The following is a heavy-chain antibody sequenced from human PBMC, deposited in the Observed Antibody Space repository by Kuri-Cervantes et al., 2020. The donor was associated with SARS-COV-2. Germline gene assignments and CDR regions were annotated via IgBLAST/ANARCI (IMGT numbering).Heavy chain of an antibody. D-gene: IGHD3-10*01. CDR1: GFTFSDYY. J-gene: IGHJ6*03. V-gene: IGHV3-11*04. Sequence: LSLTCAASGFTFSDYYMSWIRQAPGKGLEWVSYISSSGSTIYYADSVKGRFTISRDNAKNSLYLQINSLRGEDTAVYYCARVAGEGPIYYYYMDVWGKGTTVTVSS. CDR3: ARVAGEGPIYYYYMDV. CDR2: ISSSGSTI.